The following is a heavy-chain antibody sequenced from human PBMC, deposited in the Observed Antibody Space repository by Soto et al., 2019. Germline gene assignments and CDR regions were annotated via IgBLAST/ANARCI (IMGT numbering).Heavy chain of an antibody. J-gene: IGHJ4*02. CDR2: IYYSGST. CDR1: GGSIRSGDSY. V-gene: IGHV4-30-4*01. CDR3: ARTHYSDRSGTDY. Sequence: SETLSLTCTVCGGSIRSGDSYWSWIRQPPGKGLEWIGYIYYSGSTYYNPSLKSSVTISLDTSKNQFSLNLSSVTAADTAVYYCARTHYSDRSGTDYWGQETLVTVSS. D-gene: IGHD3-22*01.